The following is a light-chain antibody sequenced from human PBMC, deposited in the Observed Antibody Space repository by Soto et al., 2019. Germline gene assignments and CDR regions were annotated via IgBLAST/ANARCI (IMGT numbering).Light chain of an antibody. CDR3: QQYNSYWWT. Sequence: IPLTQSPSSLSASVGDRVTITCRASQGISSALAWYQQNPGKAPKLLIYGASSLESGVPSRFSGSGSGTDFTLTFSSLQPEDFATYDCQQYNSYWWTFGQGAKMDI. CDR1: QGISSA. V-gene: IGKV1-13*02. J-gene: IGKJ1*01. CDR2: GAS.